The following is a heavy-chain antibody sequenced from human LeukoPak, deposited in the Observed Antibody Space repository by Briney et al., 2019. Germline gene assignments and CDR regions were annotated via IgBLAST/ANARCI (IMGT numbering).Heavy chain of an antibody. CDR3: ARAPGGDDAFDI. J-gene: IGHJ3*02. CDR2: INHSGST. D-gene: IGHD7-27*01. V-gene: IGHV4-34*01. CDR1: GGSFSGYY. Sequence: PSETLSLTCAVYGGSFSGYYWSWIRQPPGKGLEWIGEINHSGSTNYNPSLKSRVTISVDTSKNQFSLQLNSVTPEDTAVYYCARAPGGDDAFDIWGQGTMVTVSS.